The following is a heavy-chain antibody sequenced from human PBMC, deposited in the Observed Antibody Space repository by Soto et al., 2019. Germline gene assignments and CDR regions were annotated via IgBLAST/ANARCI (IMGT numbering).Heavy chain of an antibody. J-gene: IGHJ6*02. D-gene: IGHD4-17*01. V-gene: IGHV1-3*01. CDR1: GYTFTSYS. Sequence: ASVKVSCKASGYTFTSYSMHWVRQAPGQSLEWMGWINAGNGNTKYSQKFQGRVTITRDTSASTAYMELSSLRSEDTAWYYCASVATVTTNYYYYGMDVWGQGTTVTVSS. CDR3: ASVATVTTNYYYYGMDV. CDR2: INAGNGNT.